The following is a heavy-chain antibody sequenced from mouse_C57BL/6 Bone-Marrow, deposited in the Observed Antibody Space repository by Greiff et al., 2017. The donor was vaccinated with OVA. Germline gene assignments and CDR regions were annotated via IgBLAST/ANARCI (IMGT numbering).Heavy chain of an antibody. J-gene: IGHJ4*01. CDR2: IYPGNSYT. V-gene: IGHV1-5*01. CDR1: GYTFTSYW. D-gene: IGHD3-2*02. CDR3: TRFRQLRLHAMDY. Sequence: EVQLQQSGTVLARPGASVKMSCTTSGYTFTSYWMHWVTQTPGQGLEWIGAIYPGNSYTSYTHKLKGKANLTAVTSASTAYMELSSLTKEDSAVYYCTRFRQLRLHAMDYWGQGTSVTVSS.